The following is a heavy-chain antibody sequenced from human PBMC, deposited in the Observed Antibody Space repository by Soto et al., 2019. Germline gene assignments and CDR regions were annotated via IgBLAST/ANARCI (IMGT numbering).Heavy chain of an antibody. CDR3: ARVAY. Sequence: GSLRLACEASGFTFSRVSMNLVRQVPCKGLEWVASISSASSETWYADSVKGRFIISRDNAQNSLFLQMNTLRPEDSAIYYCARVAYWGPGTQVTVSS. J-gene: IGHJ4*02. CDR2: ISSASSET. V-gene: IGHV3-21*01. CDR1: GFTFSRVS.